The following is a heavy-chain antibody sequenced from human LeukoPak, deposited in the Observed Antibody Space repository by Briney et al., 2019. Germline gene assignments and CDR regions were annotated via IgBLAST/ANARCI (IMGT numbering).Heavy chain of an antibody. CDR2: IYYSGST. Sequence: SETLSLTCTVSGGSISSYYWSWIRQPPGKGLEWIGSIYYSGSTYYNPSLKSRVTISVDTSKNQFSLKLSSVTAADTAVYYCARQKGMIVVVNFDYWGQGTLVTVSS. CDR3: ARQKGMIVVVNFDY. D-gene: IGHD3-22*01. J-gene: IGHJ4*02. V-gene: IGHV4-59*05. CDR1: GGSISSYY.